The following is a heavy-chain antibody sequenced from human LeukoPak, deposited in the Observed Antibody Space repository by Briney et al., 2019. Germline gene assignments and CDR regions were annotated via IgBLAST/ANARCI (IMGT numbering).Heavy chain of an antibody. Sequence: GGSLRLSCAASGFTFSSYWMSWVHQAPGKGLEWVANIKQDGSEKDYVDSVKGRFTISRDNAKNSLYLQMNSLRAEDTAVYYCAGMVRGKIDYWDQGTLVTVSS. CDR3: AGMVRGKIDY. D-gene: IGHD3-10*01. CDR1: GFTFSSYW. V-gene: IGHV3-7*03. CDR2: IKQDGSEK. J-gene: IGHJ4*02.